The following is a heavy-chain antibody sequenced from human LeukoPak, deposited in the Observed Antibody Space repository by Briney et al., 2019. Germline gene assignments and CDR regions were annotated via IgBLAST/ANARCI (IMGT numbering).Heavy chain of an antibody. V-gene: IGHV1-69*01. J-gene: IGHJ4*02. CDR3: ASAVDTAHSRTKYYFDY. Sequence: SVKVSCKASGGTFSSYAISWVRQAPGQGLERMGGIIPIFGTANYAQKFQGRVTITADESTSTAYMELSSLRSEDTAVYYCASAVDTAHSRTKYYFDYWGQGTLVTVSS. D-gene: IGHD5-18*01. CDR1: GGTFSSYA. CDR2: IIPIFGTA.